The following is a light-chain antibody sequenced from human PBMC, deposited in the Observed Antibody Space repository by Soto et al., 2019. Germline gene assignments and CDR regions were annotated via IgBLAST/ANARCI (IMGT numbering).Light chain of an antibody. CDR2: AAS. V-gene: IGKV1-27*01. CDR3: QKYNSPPWT. J-gene: IGKJ1*01. Sequence: DIQMTQSPSSLSASVGDRVTITCRASQGISNSLAWYQQKPGKVPKLLIYAASTLQSGVPSRFSGSGSGTDFTLTISSLQAEDVATYYCQKYNSPPWTFGQGTKVEIK. CDR1: QGISNS.